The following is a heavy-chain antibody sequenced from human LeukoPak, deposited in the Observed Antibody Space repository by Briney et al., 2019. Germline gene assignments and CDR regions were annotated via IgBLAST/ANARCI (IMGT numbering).Heavy chain of an antibody. Sequence: GASVTVSCKASGYTFTGYYMHWVRQAPGQGLEWMGWINPNSGGTNYAQKFQGRVTMTRDTSISTAYMELSRLRSDDTAVYYCARDTCSGGSCLDYWGQGTLVTVSS. V-gene: IGHV1-2*02. D-gene: IGHD2-15*01. J-gene: IGHJ4*02. CDR1: GYTFTGYY. CDR3: ARDTCSGGSCLDY. CDR2: INPNSGGT.